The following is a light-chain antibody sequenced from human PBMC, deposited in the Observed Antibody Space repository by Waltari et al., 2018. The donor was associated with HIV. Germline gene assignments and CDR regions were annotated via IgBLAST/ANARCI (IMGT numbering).Light chain of an antibody. J-gene: IGKJ1*01. CDR2: NAS. Sequence: ILIPQSPATLSVPPWDRVTLSGRASQSVSSDLAWYRQKPGQAPTLLIDNASTRDTDLPARFSGSGSGTEFTLTISSLQSEDFACYYCQQYNNWPPWTFGQGTKVEIK. V-gene: IGKV3-15*01. CDR3: QQYNNWPPWT. CDR1: QSVSSD.